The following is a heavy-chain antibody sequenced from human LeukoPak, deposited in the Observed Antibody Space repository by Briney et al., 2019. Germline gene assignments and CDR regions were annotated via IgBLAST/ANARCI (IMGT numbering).Heavy chain of an antibody. V-gene: IGHV3-48*03. CDR1: GFTFSAYE. J-gene: IGHJ4*02. Sequence: PGGSLRLSCAASGFTFSAYEMNWVRQAPGKGLEWVSYISGSGSTIYYADSVKGRFTISRDNAKNSLYLQMNSLRAEDTAVYYCARIKDSSGYYYDYWGQGTLVTVSS. CDR2: ISGSGSTI. D-gene: IGHD3-22*01. CDR3: ARIKDSSGYYYDY.